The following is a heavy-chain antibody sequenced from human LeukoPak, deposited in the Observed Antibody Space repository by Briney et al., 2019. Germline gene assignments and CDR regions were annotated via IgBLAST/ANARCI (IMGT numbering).Heavy chain of an antibody. D-gene: IGHD5-18*01. J-gene: IGHJ4*02. CDR1: GFTFDDYA. Sequence: GGSLRLSCAASGFTFDDYAMHWVRQAPGKGLEWVADISFDGSFRYYADSVKGRFTISRDNSKNTVYLQMSSLRTEDTAVYYCAKLGDLDTAMVFESWGQGTLVTVSS. CDR2: ISFDGSFR. CDR3: AKLGDLDTAMVFES. V-gene: IGHV3-30*18.